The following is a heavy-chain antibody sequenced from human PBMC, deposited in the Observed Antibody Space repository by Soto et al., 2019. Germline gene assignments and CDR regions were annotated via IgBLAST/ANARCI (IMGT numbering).Heavy chain of an antibody. D-gene: IGHD3-3*01. J-gene: IGHJ4*02. Sequence: EVQLVESGGGLVKPGGSLRLSCAASGFTFSSYSMNWVRQAPGKGLEWVSSISSSSSYIYYADSVKGRFNISRDNAKNSLYRQMNSLRAEDTAVYYCARGTVDFWSGYYTPDYFDYWGQGTLVTVSS. CDR2: ISSSSSYI. CDR3: ARGTVDFWSGYYTPDYFDY. V-gene: IGHV3-21*01. CDR1: GFTFSSYS.